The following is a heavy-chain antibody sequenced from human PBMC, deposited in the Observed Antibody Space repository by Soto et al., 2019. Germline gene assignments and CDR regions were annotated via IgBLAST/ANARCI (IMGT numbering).Heavy chain of an antibody. J-gene: IGHJ5*01. D-gene: IGHD1-26*01. CDR1: GLSLSGYA. CDR2: VSGSAGTT. V-gene: IGHV3-23*01. Sequence: EVQLMESGGGLVQPGESLRLSCVASGLSLSGYALSWVRQAPGKGLEWVSAVSGSAGTTYYADSVKGRFTISRDNSKNTLYLRMNGLRVEDTAKYFCAKDGRRVGPTLNWLDSWGQGTQVTVTS. CDR3: AKDGRRVGPTLNWLDS.